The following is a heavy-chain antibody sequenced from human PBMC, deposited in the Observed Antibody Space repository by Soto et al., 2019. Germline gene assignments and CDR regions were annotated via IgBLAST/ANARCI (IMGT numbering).Heavy chain of an antibody. D-gene: IGHD2-2*01. J-gene: IGHJ5*02. V-gene: IGHV4-59*01. CDR1: GGSISSSH. CDR3: ARDGVGIVVPAATRWFDP. CDR2: IYYSGNT. Sequence: SETLSLTCAVSGGSISSSHWSWIRQPPGKGLEWIGSIYYSGNTKYNPSLRSRVTISVDTSRSQFSLELTSVTAADTAVYYCARDGVGIVVPAATRWFDPWGQGTLVTVSS.